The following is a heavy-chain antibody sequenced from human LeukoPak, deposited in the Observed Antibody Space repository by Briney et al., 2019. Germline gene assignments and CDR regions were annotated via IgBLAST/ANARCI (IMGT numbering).Heavy chain of an antibody. CDR2: INHSGST. D-gene: IGHD6-6*01. CDR1: GGSFSGYY. Sequence: SETLSLTCAVYGGSFSGYYWSWIRQPPGKGLEWIGEINHSGSTNYNPSLKSRVTISVGTSKNQFSLKLSSVTAADTAVYYCARFRIAARRVFASFDYWGQGTLVTVSS. J-gene: IGHJ4*02. V-gene: IGHV4-34*01. CDR3: ARFRIAARRVFASFDY.